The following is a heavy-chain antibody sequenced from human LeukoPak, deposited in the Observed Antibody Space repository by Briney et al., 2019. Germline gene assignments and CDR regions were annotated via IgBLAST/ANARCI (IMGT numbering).Heavy chain of an antibody. D-gene: IGHD3-10*01. CDR3: AKGQYYYASGRAPFES. V-gene: IGHV3-23*01. CDR2: ISTSGATT. Sequence: GGSLRLSCAASGFTFSTFAMTWVRQAPEKGLEWVSTISTSGATTYCADSVKGRFTISRDNSKNTLYLQLNSLRADDTAIYYCAKGQYYYASGRAPFESWGQGTLVTVSS. CDR1: GFTFSTFA. J-gene: IGHJ4*02.